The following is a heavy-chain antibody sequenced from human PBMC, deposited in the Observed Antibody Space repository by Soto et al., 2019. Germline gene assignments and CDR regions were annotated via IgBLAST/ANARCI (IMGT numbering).Heavy chain of an antibody. CDR2: ISFDGSIQ. CDR3: AKDRRGSGSYLFDP. J-gene: IGHJ5*02. CDR1: GFTFGTYG. V-gene: IGHV3-30*18. Sequence: QMQLVESGGGVVQPGTSLRLSCAASGFTFGTYGIYWVRQAPGKGLEWVAGISFDGSIQYYADSVKGRFTVSRDNSKNTVDLQMISVRTEDTAVYYCAKDRRGSGSYLFDPWGQGTLVTVTS. D-gene: IGHD3-10*01.